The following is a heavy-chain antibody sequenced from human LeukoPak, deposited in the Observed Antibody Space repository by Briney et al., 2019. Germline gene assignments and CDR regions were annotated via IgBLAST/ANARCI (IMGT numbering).Heavy chain of an antibody. CDR1: GFTFDDYA. V-gene: IGHV3-43*02. CDR3: AKDKSEGYSYGTHDSSGCSSY. CDR2: ISGDGGST. Sequence: GGSLRLSCAASGFTFDDYAMHWVRQAPGKGLEWVSLISGDGGSTYYADSVKGRFTISRDNSKNSLYLQMNSLRTEDTALYYCAKDKSEGYSYGTHDSSGCSSYWGQGTLVTVSS. J-gene: IGHJ4*02. D-gene: IGHD3-22*01.